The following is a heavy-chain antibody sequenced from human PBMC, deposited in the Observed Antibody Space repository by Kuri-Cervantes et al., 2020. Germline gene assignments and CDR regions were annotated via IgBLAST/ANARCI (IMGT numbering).Heavy chain of an antibody. J-gene: IGHJ6*03. CDR2: IRSKANSYAT. Sequence: GGSLRLSCAASGFTFSGSAMHWVRQATGKGLEWVGRIRSKANSYATAYAASVEGRFTISRDDSKNTAYLQINSLKTEDTAVYYCTTPGTHYYMDVWGKGTTVTVSS. CDR1: GFTFSGSA. CDR3: TTPGTHYYMDV. D-gene: IGHD1-1*01. V-gene: IGHV3-73*01.